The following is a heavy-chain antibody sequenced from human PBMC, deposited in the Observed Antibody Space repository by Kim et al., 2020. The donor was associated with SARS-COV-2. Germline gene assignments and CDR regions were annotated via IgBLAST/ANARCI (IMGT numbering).Heavy chain of an antibody. V-gene: IGHV3-15*01. CDR3: TTDLEQRNRYYYYGMDV. CDR2: IKSKTDGGTT. CDR1: GFTFSNAW. J-gene: IGHJ6*02. Sequence: GGSLRLSCAASGFTFSNAWMSWVRQAPGKGLEWVGRIKSKTDGGTTDYAAPVKGRFTISRDDSKNTLYLQMNSLKTEDTAVYYCTTDLEQRNRYYYYGMDVWGQGTTVTVSS.